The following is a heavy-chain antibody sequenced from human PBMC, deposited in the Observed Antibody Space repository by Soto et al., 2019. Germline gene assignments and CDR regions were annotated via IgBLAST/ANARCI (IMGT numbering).Heavy chain of an antibody. CDR1: GYTFSNFW. Sequence: GESLKISCQCSGYTFSNFWIGWVRQLPGQGLEWMGIIYPGDHETRYSPSFLGKVTISAEKSINTAYLQWSSLEASDSAFYFCALSPRSSPYFDVWGQGALVT. V-gene: IGHV5-51*01. CDR2: IYPGDHET. J-gene: IGHJ4*02. D-gene: IGHD6-13*01. CDR3: ALSPRSSPYFDV.